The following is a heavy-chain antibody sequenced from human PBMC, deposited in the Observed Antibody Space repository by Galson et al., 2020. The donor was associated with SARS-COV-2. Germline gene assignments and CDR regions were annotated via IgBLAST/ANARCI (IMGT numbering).Heavy chain of an antibody. D-gene: IGHD3-3*01. CDR1: GYTFTGYF. J-gene: IGHJ6*02. CDR3: ARDYDLWSGYYTDYYYGMDV. V-gene: IGHV1-2*02. Sequence: ASVKVSCKASGYTFTGYFMHWVRQALGQGLEWMGWINPNSGGPNYAQKFQGRVTMTGDTSISTAYMELSSLRSDDTAVYYCARDYDLWSGYYTDYYYGMDVWGQGTTVTVSS. CDR2: INPNSGGP.